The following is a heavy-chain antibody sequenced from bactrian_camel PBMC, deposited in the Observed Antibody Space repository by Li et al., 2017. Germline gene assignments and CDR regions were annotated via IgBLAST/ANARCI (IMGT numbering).Heavy chain of an antibody. CDR2: VNTDGTT. J-gene: IGHJ7*01. V-gene: IGHV3S40*01. Sequence: VQLVESGGGLVQPGGSLRLSSAASGFTFSDYAMSWVRQAPGKGLEWVSTVNTDGTTYESNSVKGRFTISRDNAQNTVYLQLNSLKTEDMAMYYCAQGSPSPLFDHYGMDYWGKGTQVTVSS. CDR1: GFTFSDYA.